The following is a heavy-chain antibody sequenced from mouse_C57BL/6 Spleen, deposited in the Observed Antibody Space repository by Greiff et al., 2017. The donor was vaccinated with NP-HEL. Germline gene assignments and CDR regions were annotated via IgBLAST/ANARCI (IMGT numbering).Heavy chain of an antibody. J-gene: IGHJ1*03. CDR3: ARDGNPWYFDV. V-gene: IGHV1-82*01. Sequence: QVQLKQSGPELVKPGASVKISCKASGYAFSSSWMNWVKQRPGKGLEWIGRIYPGDGDTNYNGKFKGKATLTADKSSSTAYMQLSSLTSEDSAVYFCARDGNPWYFDVWGTGTTVTVSS. CDR2: IYPGDGDT. CDR1: GYAFSSSW. D-gene: IGHD2-1*01.